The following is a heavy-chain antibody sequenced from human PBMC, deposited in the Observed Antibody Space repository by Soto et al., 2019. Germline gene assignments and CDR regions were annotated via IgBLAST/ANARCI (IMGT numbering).Heavy chain of an antibody. J-gene: IGHJ6*03. V-gene: IGHV1-69*13. CDR3: ASNIAAQSDYYYYHKDV. Sequence: SVKGSCKASGGTFSRYAISWVRQAPGQGLEWMGGIIPIFGTANYAQKFQGRVTITADASTSTAYMELSSLRSEDTAVYYCASNIAAQSDYYYYHKDVPGKRTTVTVS. D-gene: IGHD6-25*01. CDR2: IIPIFGTA. CDR1: GGTFSRYA.